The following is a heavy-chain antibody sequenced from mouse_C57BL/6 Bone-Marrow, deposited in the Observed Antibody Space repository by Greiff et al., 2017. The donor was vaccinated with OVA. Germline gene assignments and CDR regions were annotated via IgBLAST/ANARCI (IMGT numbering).Heavy chain of an antibody. Sequence: QVQLQQSGPELVKPGASVKISCKAPGYAFSSSWMNWVKQRPGKGLEWIGRIYPGDGDTNYNGKFKSKATLTADKSSSTAYMQLSSLTSEDSAVYFCAGTAQVTGYFDYWGQGTTLTVSS. J-gene: IGHJ2*01. V-gene: IGHV1-82*01. CDR3: AGTAQVTGYFDY. D-gene: IGHD3-2*02. CDR2: IYPGDGDT. CDR1: GYAFSSSW.